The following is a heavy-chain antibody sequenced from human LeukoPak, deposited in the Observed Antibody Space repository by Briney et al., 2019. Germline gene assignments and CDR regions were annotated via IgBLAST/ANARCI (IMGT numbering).Heavy chain of an antibody. CDR2: MNPNSGGT. J-gene: IGHJ3*01. CDR3: ARDLGSTVIAGGVPFDL. CDR1: VFIFSEPY. V-gene: IGHV1-2*02. Sequence: ASVKVSCKASVFIFSEPYMDWVRQAPGQGLEWMGWMNPNSGGTNYAQKFQGRITMTGDTSTAYLELSRLRSDDTAVYYCARDLGSTVIAGGVPFDLWGEGTMVTVSS. D-gene: IGHD2-2*01.